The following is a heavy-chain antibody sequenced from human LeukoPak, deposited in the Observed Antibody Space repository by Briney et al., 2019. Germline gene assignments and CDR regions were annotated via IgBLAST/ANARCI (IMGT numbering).Heavy chain of an antibody. CDR3: AGRDPGIVGATGGFDY. Sequence: PSETLSLTCAVSGYSISSGYYWGWIRPPPGKGLEWIGSIYHSGSTYYNPSLKSRVTISVDTSKNQFSLKLSSVTAADTAVHYCAGRDPGIVGATGGFDYWGQGTLVTVSS. CDR2: IYHSGST. V-gene: IGHV4-38-2*01. J-gene: IGHJ4*02. D-gene: IGHD1-26*01. CDR1: GYSISSGYY.